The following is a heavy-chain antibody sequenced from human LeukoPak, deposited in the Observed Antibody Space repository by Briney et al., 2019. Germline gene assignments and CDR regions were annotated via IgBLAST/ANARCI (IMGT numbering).Heavy chain of an antibody. CDR1: GFTFSSYD. D-gene: IGHD6-13*01. V-gene: IGHV3-13*01. CDR3: ARPGIAAASTWDGFDY. Sequence: GGSLRLSCAASGFTFSSYDMHWVRQATGKGLKWVSALGTAGDTYYPGSVKGRFTISRENAKNSLYLQMNSLRAEDTAVYYCARPGIAAASTWDGFDYWGQGTLVTVSS. CDR2: LGTAGDT. J-gene: IGHJ4*02.